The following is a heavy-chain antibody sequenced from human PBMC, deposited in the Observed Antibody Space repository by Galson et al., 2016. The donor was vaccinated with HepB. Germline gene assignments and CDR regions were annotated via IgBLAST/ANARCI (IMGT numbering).Heavy chain of an antibody. CDR1: GGSITYYY. J-gene: IGHJ4*02. V-gene: IGHV4-59*01. D-gene: IGHD3-10*01. CDR2: IYYSGST. Sequence: TLSLTCTVSGGSITYYYWNWIRQPPGKGLEWIGYIYYSGSTNYIPSLKSRVTISVDMSKNQFYLNLTSVTSADTAVYYCTRESGSGSYVYLDSWGRGALVTVSS. CDR3: TRESGSGSYVYLDS.